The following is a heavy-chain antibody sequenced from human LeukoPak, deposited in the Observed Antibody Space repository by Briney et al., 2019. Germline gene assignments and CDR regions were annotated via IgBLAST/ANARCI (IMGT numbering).Heavy chain of an antibody. CDR1: AGSTTDYY. V-gene: IGHV4-4*07. J-gene: IGHJ6*03. CDR3: ARGGNYHPTHDYYYQYMDV. D-gene: IGHD1-26*01. CDR2: IYTDGRT. Sequence: SETLSLTCTVSAGSTTDYYWSWIRQPAGKGLEWIGRIYTDGRTDYISSLKSRVTISLGTSKNQFSLKMSSVTAADAAVYYCARGGNYHPTHDYYYQYMDVWGKGTTVTVSS.